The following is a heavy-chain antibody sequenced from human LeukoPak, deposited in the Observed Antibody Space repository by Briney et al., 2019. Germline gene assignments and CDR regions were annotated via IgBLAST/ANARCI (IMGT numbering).Heavy chain of an antibody. CDR3: ARLQGQIGSSCSY. CDR2: IYPGDSDI. D-gene: IGHD6-13*01. Sequence: GESLKISCQVSGYTFTDYRIAWVRQMPGKGLEWMGIIYPGDSDIRYSPSFQGQVTISADKSINTAYLQWSSLKTSDTAMYYRARLQGQIGSSCSYWGQGTLVTVSS. CDR1: GYTFTDYR. V-gene: IGHV5-51*01. J-gene: IGHJ4*02.